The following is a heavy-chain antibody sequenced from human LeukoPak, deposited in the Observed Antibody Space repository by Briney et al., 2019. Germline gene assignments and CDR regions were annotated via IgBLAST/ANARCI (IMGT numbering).Heavy chain of an antibody. CDR3: ARPKSMDTAMVYFDR. CDR2: ISSSGTTI. V-gene: IGHV3-11*01. Sequence: GGSLRLSCAASGFTLSDYYMTWIRQAPGKGLEWVSYISSSGTTIYYADSVRGRFTISRDNAKNSLYLQMNSLRAEDTAVYYCARPKSMDTAMVYFDRWGQGTLVTVSS. D-gene: IGHD5-18*01. J-gene: IGHJ4*02. CDR1: GFTLSDYY.